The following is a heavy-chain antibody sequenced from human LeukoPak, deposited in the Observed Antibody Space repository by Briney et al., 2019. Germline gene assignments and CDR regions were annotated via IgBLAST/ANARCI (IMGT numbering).Heavy chain of an antibody. J-gene: IGHJ4*02. CDR2: VYNRGTT. CDR3: ARHTSGWYLGGFDY. Sequence: SETLSLTCTVSGGSISSYYWSWIRQPAGKGLEWLGRVYNRGTTSYNPSLKSRVTLSVDTSNNHFSLKLTSVTAADTAVYYCARHTSGWYLGGFDYWGQGILITVSS. D-gene: IGHD6-19*01. V-gene: IGHV4-4*07. CDR1: GGSISSYY.